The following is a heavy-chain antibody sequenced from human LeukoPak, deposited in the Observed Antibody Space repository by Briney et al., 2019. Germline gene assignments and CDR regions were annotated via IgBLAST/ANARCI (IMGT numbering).Heavy chain of an antibody. CDR1: GFTFDDYG. Sequence: GGSLRLSCAASGFTFDDYGMSWVRQAPGKGLEWVSGINWNGGSTGYADSVKGRFTISRDNAKNSLYLQMNSLRAEDTALYHCAKGYGILIRYPFDYWGQGTLVTVSS. CDR2: INWNGGST. J-gene: IGHJ4*02. CDR3: AKGYGILIRYPFDY. V-gene: IGHV3-20*01. D-gene: IGHD3-9*01.